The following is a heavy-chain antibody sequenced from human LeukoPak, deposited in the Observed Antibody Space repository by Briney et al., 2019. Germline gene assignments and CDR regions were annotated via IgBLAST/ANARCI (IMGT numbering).Heavy chain of an antibody. J-gene: IGHJ3*02. CDR3: GRRIAAAGAGAFDI. D-gene: IGHD6-13*01. CDR2: ISSSSSYI. V-gene: IGHV3-21*01. CDR1: GFTFSSYS. Sequence: GGSLRLSCSASGFTFSSYSMDWVRQAPGKGLEWVSSISSSSSYIYYPDSVKGRFTISRDNAKKSLYLQLNSLRAEDTAVYYCGRRIAAAGAGAFDIWGQGTMVTVSS.